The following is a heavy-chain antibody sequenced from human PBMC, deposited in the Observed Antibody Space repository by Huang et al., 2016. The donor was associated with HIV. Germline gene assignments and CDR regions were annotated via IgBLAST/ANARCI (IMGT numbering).Heavy chain of an antibody. CDR2: FIPLFSIS. J-gene: IGHJ4*02. Sequence: QAQLVQSGAEVKKPGSSVKVSCKVSGDTFSNYLFTWVRQAPGHGLEGMGDFIPLFSISHYTPQFQDRVSITADESTTTAYMELTSLRSDDTAIYFCVTDRGEGYNSPRNYYFDHWGQGTLVTVSS. V-gene: IGHV1-69*01. D-gene: IGHD5-12*01. CDR1: GDTFSNYL. CDR3: VTDRGEGYNSPRNYYFDH.